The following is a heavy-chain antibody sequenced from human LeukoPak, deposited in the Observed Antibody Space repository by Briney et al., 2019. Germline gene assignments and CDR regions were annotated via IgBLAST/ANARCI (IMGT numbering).Heavy chain of an antibody. CDR1: GGSISSSSYY. J-gene: IGHJ3*02. CDR2: IYYSGST. Sequence: SETLSLTCTVSGGSISSSSYYWGWIRQPPGKGLEWIGSIYYSGSTYYNPSLKSRVTISVDTSKNQFSLKLSSVTAADTAVYYCARETPPDAFDTWGQGTMVTVSS. CDR3: ARETPPDAFDT. V-gene: IGHV4-39*02.